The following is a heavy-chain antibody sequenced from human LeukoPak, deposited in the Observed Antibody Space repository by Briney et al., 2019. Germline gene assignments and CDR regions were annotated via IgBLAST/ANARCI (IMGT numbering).Heavy chain of an antibody. D-gene: IGHD2-15*01. V-gene: IGHV4-31*03. CDR3: ARAGRDIVLGWFDP. CDR2: IYDSGNT. CDR1: GDSISSDGYY. Sequence: PSETRSLTCTISGDSISSDGYYWSWIRQHPGKGLECMGYIYDSGNTYYNPSLKSRVTISVDTSKNQFSLKLSSVTAADTAVYYCARAGRDIVLGWFDPWGQGTLVTVSS. J-gene: IGHJ5*02.